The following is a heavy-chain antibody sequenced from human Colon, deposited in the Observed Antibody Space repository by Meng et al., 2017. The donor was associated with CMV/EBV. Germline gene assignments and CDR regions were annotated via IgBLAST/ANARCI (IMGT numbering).Heavy chain of an antibody. Sequence: YTFPISGIRWVPQAPGQGLEWMGSISAYNGNTNYAQKLQGRVTMTTATSTSTAYMDLRSLRSDDTAVYYCARVPDSSCYSGSSRFDPWGQGTLVTVSS. D-gene: IGHD3-22*01. V-gene: IGHV1-18*01. CDR2: ISAYNGNT. CDR3: ARVPDSSCYSGSSRFDP. J-gene: IGHJ5*02. CDR1: YTFPISG.